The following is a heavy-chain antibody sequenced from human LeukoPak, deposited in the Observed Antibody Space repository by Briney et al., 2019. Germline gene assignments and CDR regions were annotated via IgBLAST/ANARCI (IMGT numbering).Heavy chain of an antibody. D-gene: IGHD3-10*01. CDR2: ISGSGGST. CDR3: AKDGKGSGEPYYFDY. Sequence: PGGSLRLSCAASGFTFSSYAMSWVRQAPGKELEWVSVISGSGGSTYYADSVKGRFTISRDNSKNTLYLQMNSLRAEDTAVYYCAKDGKGSGEPYYFDYWGQGTLVTVSS. V-gene: IGHV3-23*01. J-gene: IGHJ4*02. CDR1: GFTFSSYA.